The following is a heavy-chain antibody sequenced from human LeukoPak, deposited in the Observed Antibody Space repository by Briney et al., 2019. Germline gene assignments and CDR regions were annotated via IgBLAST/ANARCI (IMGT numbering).Heavy chain of an antibody. CDR3: ARHVVQRGLVMIRGVISPRWFDP. D-gene: IGHD3-10*01. CDR2: IYYGGST. CDR1: GGSISSSSYY. J-gene: IGHJ5*02. Sequence: KTSETLSLTCTVSGGSISSSSYYWGWIRQPPGKGLEWIGSIYYGGSTYYNPSLKSRVTISVDTSKNQFSLKLSSVTAADTAVYYCARHVVQRGLVMIRGVISPRWFDPWGQGTLVTVSS. V-gene: IGHV4-39*01.